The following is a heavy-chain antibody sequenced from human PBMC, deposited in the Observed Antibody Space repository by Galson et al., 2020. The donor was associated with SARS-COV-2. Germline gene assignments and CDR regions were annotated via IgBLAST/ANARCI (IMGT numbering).Heavy chain of an antibody. CDR3: SHVLYLDDSGYGVFDY. CDR2: TSWDDEE. V-gene: IGHV2-5*02. CDR1: GFSPRSRGVA. D-gene: IGHD3-22*01. J-gene: IGHJ4*02. Sequence: SGPTLVKPTPTLTPTCTFPGFSPRSRGVAVGWIRQPPGNALEWLAPTSWDDEEHSSPSLKSTLTNTKATSKNQVVLTRTNLDPADPGTYYCSHVLYLDDSGYGVFDYGGQGMFVTVST.